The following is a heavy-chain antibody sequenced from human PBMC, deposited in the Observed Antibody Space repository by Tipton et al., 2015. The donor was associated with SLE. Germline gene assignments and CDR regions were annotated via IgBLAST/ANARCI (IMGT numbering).Heavy chain of an antibody. CDR2: VHHSVST. CDR1: GGSFSDYY. J-gene: IGHJ2*01. V-gene: IGHV4-34*01. CDR3: ARGREWVENYGSGSYRTHQYLDL. D-gene: IGHD3-10*01. Sequence: TLSLTCTVYGGSFSDYYWTWIRQPPGKGLEWIGHVHHSVSTNYNPSLRSRITISVDTSKNQFSLKMSSVTAADTAVYYCARGREWVENYGSGSYRTHQYLDLWGRGTLVTVSS.